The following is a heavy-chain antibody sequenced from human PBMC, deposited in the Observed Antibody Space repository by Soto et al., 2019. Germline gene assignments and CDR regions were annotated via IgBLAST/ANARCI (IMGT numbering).Heavy chain of an antibody. D-gene: IGHD6-6*01. CDR2: IYSGGST. V-gene: IGHV3-53*01. CDR1: GFTVSSNY. CDR3: ARDSSPLEGRGIDY. J-gene: IGHJ4*02. Sequence: PGGSLRLSCAASGFTVSSNYMSWVRQAPGKGLEWVSVIYSGGSTYYADSAKGRFTISRDNSKSTLYLQMNSLRAEDTAVYYCARDSSPLEGRGIDYWGQGTLVTVSS.